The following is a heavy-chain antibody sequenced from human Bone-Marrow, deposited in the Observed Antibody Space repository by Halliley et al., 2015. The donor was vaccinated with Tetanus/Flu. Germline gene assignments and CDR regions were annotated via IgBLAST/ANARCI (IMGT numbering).Heavy chain of an antibody. D-gene: IGHD3-16*01. J-gene: IGHJ4*02. V-gene: IGHV3-7*01. CDR1: GFTFTTYW. Sequence: SLRLSCAASGFTFTTYWMTWVRQAPGKGLEWVASIKEDGSEKHYVDSVKGRFTISRDNAKNSVFLQMKSLRAEDTAVYYCARQITFFDFWGQGALVAVSS. CDR2: IKEDGSEK. CDR3: ARQITFFDF.